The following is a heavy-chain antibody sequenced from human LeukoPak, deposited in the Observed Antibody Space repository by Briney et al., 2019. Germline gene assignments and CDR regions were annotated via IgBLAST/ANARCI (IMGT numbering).Heavy chain of an antibody. Sequence: GGSLRLSCVASGLTFSSHWMSWVRQAPGKGLEWVANIGQDGSEKYYVHSVKGRFTISRDNAKNSLYLQMDSLRAEDTAVYYCARFAYCGGHCWYYFDYWGQGSLVTVSS. CDR3: ARFAYCGGHCWYYFDY. CDR1: GLTFSSHW. CDR2: IGQDGSEK. V-gene: IGHV3-7*03. D-gene: IGHD2-21*02. J-gene: IGHJ4*02.